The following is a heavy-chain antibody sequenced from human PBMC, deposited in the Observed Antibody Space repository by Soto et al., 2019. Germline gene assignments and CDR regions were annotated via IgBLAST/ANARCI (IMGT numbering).Heavy chain of an antibody. Sequence: EVQLLESGGGLVQPGGSLRLSCAASGFTFSSYAMSWVRQAPGKGLEWVSAISGSGGSTYYADSVKGRFTISRDNSKNTLYLQMNSLRAEDTAVYYCAKEWPYCSGGSCPYYSYGMDVWGQGTTVTVSS. D-gene: IGHD2-15*01. J-gene: IGHJ6*02. CDR3: AKEWPYCSGGSCPYYSYGMDV. V-gene: IGHV3-23*01. CDR1: GFTFSSYA. CDR2: ISGSGGST.